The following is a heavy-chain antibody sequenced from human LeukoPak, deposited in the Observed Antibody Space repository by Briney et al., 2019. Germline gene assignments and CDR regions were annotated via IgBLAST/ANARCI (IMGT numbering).Heavy chain of an antibody. Sequence: SETLSLTCTVSGGSISSSSYFWGWIRRPPGKGLEWIGSIYYSGSTYYNPSLKSRVTISVDTSKNQFSLKLSSVTAADTAVYYCARQGAAMDVFDYWGQGTLVTVSS. CDR2: IYYSGST. V-gene: IGHV4-39*01. CDR1: GGSISSSSYF. D-gene: IGHD5-18*01. J-gene: IGHJ4*02. CDR3: ARQGAAMDVFDY.